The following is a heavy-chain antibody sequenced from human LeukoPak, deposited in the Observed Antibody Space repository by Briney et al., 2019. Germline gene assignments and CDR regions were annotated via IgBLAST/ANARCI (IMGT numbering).Heavy chain of an antibody. CDR3: AREHLYYYDSSGFDY. CDR2: IYYSWST. D-gene: IGHD3-22*01. Sequence: SETLSLTCTVSGGSISSSSYYWGWIRQPPGKGLEWIGSIYYSWSTYYNPSLKSRVTISVDTSKNQFSLKLSSVTAADTAVYYCAREHLYYYDSSGFDYWGQGTLVTVSS. CDR1: GGSISSSSYY. J-gene: IGHJ4*02. V-gene: IGHV4-39*02.